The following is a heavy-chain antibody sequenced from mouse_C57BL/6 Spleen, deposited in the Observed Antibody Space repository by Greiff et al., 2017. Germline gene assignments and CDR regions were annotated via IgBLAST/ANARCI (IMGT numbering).Heavy chain of an antibody. CDR3: ARVYYDYDYFDY. V-gene: IGHV2-2*01. CDR2: IWSGGST. D-gene: IGHD2-4*01. CDR1: GFSLTSYG. J-gene: IGHJ2*01. Sequence: VQLQQSGPGLVQPSQSLSITCTVSGFSLTSYGVHWVRQSPGKGLEWLGVIWSGGSTDYTAAIISSLSISKDNSKSQVFFTMNSLQADVTAIYYCARVYYDYDYFDYWGQGTTLTVSS.